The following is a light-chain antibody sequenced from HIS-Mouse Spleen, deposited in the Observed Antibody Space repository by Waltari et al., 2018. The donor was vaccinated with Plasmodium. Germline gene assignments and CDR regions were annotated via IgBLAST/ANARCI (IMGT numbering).Light chain of an antibody. Sequence: SYELTQPPSVSVSPGQTARFTCSGDALTKKYAYWYQQKSGQAPVLVIYEDSKRPSGIPERFSGSSSGTMATLTISGAQVEDEADYYCYSTDSSGNHRVFGGGTKLTVL. CDR2: EDS. V-gene: IGLV3-10*01. J-gene: IGLJ3*02. CDR1: ALTKKY. CDR3: YSTDSSGNHRV.